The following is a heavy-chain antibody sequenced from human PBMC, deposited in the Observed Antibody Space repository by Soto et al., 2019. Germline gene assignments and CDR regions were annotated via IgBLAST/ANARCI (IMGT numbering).Heavy chain of an antibody. CDR1: GFTFSSYA. CDR2: ISGIGVTT. Sequence: EVQLLESGGGLVQPGGSLRLSCAASGFTFSSYAMNWVRQAPGKGLEWVSAISGIGVTTYYADSVKGRFTISRDNSKNTLYLQMNSLRAEDTAVYYCANGETYYYGSGSPRSLDYWGQGTLVTVCS. V-gene: IGHV3-23*01. J-gene: IGHJ4*02. CDR3: ANGETYYYGSGSPRSLDY. D-gene: IGHD3-10*01.